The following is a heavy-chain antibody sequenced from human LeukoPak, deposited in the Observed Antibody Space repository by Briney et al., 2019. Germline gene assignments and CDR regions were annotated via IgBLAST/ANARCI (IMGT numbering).Heavy chain of an antibody. V-gene: IGHV4-4*02. CDR2: IYHSGST. D-gene: IGHD3-10*01. CDR1: GGSISSSNW. Sequence: KPSGTLSLTCAVSGGSISSSNWWSWVRQPPGKGLEWIGEIYHSGSTNYNPSLKSRVTISVDKSKNQFSLKLSSVTAADTAVYYCARVTRYYYGSGSYYFDYWGQGTLVTVSS. CDR3: ARVTRYYYGSGSYYFDY. J-gene: IGHJ4*02.